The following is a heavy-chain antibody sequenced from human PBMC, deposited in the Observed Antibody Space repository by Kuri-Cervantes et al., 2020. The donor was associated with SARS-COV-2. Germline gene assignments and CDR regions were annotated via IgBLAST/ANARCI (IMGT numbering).Heavy chain of an antibody. V-gene: IGHV4-39*01. CDR3: VRCAIFGVAHNWFDP. CDR1: GDSIRSTNYY. CDR2: IFYNGDT. J-gene: IGHJ5*02. D-gene: IGHD3-3*01. Sequence: SETLSLTCSVSGDSIRSTNYYWGWIRQPPGKGLEWIGSIFYNGDTYYILSLKSRVTISVDTSKNQFSLKVTSVTATDTAVYYCVRCAIFGVAHNWFDPWGQGTLVTVSS.